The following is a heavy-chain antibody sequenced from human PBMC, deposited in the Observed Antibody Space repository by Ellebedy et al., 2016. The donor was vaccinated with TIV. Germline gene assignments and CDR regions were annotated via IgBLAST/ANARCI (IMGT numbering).Heavy chain of an antibody. Sequence: GESLKISCAASGFTVSSHYMSWVRQAPGKGLERVSVIYSGGDTYYADPVKGRFTISRDNSNNTLYLQMNSLRAEDTAVYYCASKRFGYSSTWYRGWYFDLWGRGTLVTVSS. CDR2: IYSGGDT. D-gene: IGHD6-13*01. J-gene: IGHJ2*01. V-gene: IGHV3-53*01. CDR3: ASKRFGYSSTWYRGWYFDL. CDR1: GFTVSSHY.